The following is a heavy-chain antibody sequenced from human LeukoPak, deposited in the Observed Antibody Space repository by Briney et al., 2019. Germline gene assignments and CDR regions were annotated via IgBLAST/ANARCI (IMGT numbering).Heavy chain of an antibody. CDR2: IYGGGST. Sequence: GGSLRLFCAASGFTVSSNYMSWVRQAPGKGLEWVSVIYGGGSTYYAESVKGRFTFSRDNSENTLYLQMNSLRPEDTAVYYCAKDAYSSGWYGGFDCWGQGTLVTVSS. J-gene: IGHJ4*02. CDR3: AKDAYSSGWYGGFDC. V-gene: IGHV3-66*02. CDR1: GFTVSSNY. D-gene: IGHD6-19*01.